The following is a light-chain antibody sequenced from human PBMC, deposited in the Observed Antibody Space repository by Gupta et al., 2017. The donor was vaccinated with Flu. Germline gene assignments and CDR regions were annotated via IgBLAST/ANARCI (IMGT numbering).Light chain of an antibody. J-gene: IGLJ2*01. V-gene: IGLV3-19*01. CDR2: DNN. CDR1: SIRNSY. CDR3: NSQESTDNNQEV. Sequence: QTVRNTCARDSIRNSYESWYQQKPEQAPALVIYDNNIRRSGTPERVSGSSSGTTAAVTITVAQAEEEADYYCNSQESTDNNQEVFGGGTKLTVL.